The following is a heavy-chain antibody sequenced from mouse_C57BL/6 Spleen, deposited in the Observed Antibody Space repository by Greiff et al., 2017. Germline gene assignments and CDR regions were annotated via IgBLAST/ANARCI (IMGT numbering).Heavy chain of an antibody. CDR3: ARDRGTDLAWFAY. J-gene: IGHJ3*01. D-gene: IGHD2-14*01. V-gene: IGHV3-6*01. CDR1: GYSITSGYY. CDR2: ISYDGSN. Sequence: EVKLEESGPGLVKPSPSLSLTCSVTGYSITSGYYWNWIRQFPGNKLEWMGYISYDGSNNYNPSLKNRISITRDTSKNQFFLKLNSVTTEDTATYYCARDRGTDLAWFAYWGQGTLVTVSA.